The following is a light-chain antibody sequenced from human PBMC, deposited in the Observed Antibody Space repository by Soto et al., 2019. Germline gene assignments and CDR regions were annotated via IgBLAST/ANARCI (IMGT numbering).Light chain of an antibody. CDR1: QSVSSSY. CDR2: GAS. CDR3: QQYGSSPWT. J-gene: IGKJ1*01. V-gene: IGKV3-20*01. Sequence: EIVLTQSPGTLSLSPGERATLSCRASQSVSSSYLAWYQQKPGQAPRPLIYGASSRAIGIPDRFSGSGSGTDFTLTIIRLEPEDFAVYYCQQYGSSPWTFGQGTKWISN.